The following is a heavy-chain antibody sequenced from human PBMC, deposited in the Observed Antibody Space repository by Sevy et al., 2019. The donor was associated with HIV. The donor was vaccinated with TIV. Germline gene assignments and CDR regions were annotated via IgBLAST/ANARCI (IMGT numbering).Heavy chain of an antibody. CDR3: TTSRSDGYCSGGSCYDWFDP. V-gene: IGHV3-15*01. J-gene: IGHJ5*02. Sequence: GGSLRLSCAASGFTFSNAWMSWVRQAPGKGLEWVGRIKSKTDGGTTDYAAPVKGRFTISRDDSKNTLYLQMNSLKTEDTAVYYCTTSRSDGYCSGGSCYDWFDPWGQGTLVTVSS. D-gene: IGHD2-15*01. CDR1: GFTFSNAW. CDR2: IKSKTDGGTT.